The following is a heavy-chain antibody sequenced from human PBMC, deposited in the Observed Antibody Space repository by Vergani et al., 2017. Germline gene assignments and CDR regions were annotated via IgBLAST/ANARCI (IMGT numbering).Heavy chain of an antibody. D-gene: IGHD6-6*01. CDR2: ISSSGSTI. Sequence: QVQLVESGGGLVKPGGSLRLSCAASGFTFSDYYMSWIRQAPGKGLEWVSYISSSGSTIYYADSVKGRFTISRDNTKKSLYLQMNSLRAEDTAVYYCARSLRFSTRKYSSPDRSYYYYMDVWGKXP. V-gene: IGHV3-11*01. CDR3: ARSLRFSTRKYSSPDRSYYYYMDV. CDR1: GFTFSDYY. J-gene: IGHJ6*03.